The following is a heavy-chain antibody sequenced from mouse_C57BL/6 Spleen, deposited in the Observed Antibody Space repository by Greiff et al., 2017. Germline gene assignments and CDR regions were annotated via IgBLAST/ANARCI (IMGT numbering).Heavy chain of an antibody. CDR1: GYTFTSYW. CDR2: IYPGNSDT. D-gene: IGHD2-5*01. Sequence: VQLQQSGTVLARPGASVKMSCKTSGYTFTSYWMHWVKQRPGQGLEWIGAIYPGNSDTSYNQKFKGKAKLTAVTSASTAYMELSSLTNEDSAVYYCTRESYYSNYIDYWGQGTTLTVSS. V-gene: IGHV1-5*01. CDR3: TRESYYSNYIDY. J-gene: IGHJ2*01.